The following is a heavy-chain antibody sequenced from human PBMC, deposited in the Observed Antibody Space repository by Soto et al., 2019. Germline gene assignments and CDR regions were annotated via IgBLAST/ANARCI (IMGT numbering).Heavy chain of an antibody. CDR2: ISAYNGNT. D-gene: IGHD1-20*01. V-gene: IGHV1-18*01. Sequence: QVQLVQSGAEVKKPGASVKVSCKASGYTFTSYGISWVRQAPGQGLEGMGWISAYNGNTNYAQKLQGRVPMTTDTSTSPAYVERRSMRSDDTAVYYSARDQGSYNWPPEAYWGQGTLGTVSS. J-gene: IGHJ4*02. CDR1: GYTFTSYG. CDR3: ARDQGSYNWPPEAY.